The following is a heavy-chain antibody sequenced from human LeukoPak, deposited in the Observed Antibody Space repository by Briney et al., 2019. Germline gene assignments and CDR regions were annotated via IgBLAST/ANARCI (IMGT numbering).Heavy chain of an antibody. CDR3: ARFADTNYGAFDI. J-gene: IGHJ3*02. D-gene: IGHD4-11*01. Sequence: SETLSLTCTVSGYSITSGSYWGWIRQPPGKGLEWIANVYHRGTTYYNPSLKSRLTISVDTSKNHFPLRLSSLSAADTAIYYCARFADTNYGAFDIWGQGTLVTLSS. CDR1: GYSITSGSY. CDR2: VYHRGTT. V-gene: IGHV4-38-2*02.